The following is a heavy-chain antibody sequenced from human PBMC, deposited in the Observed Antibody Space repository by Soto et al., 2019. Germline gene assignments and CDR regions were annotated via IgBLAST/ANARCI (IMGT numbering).Heavy chain of an antibody. CDR2: IYYSGST. CDR1: GGSISSYY. Sequence: SETLSLTCTVSGGSISSYYWSWIRQPPGKGLEWIGYIYYSGSTNYNPSLKSRVTISVDTSKNQFSLKLSSVTAADTAVYYCARDSPHDYDRGLHVWGKGTTVTVSS. J-gene: IGHJ6*04. V-gene: IGHV4-59*01. CDR3: ARDSPHDYDRGLHV. D-gene: IGHD4-17*01.